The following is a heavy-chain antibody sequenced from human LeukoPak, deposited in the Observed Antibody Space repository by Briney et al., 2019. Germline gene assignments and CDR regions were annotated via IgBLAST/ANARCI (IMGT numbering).Heavy chain of an antibody. V-gene: IGHV4-31*03. J-gene: IGHJ3*02. CDR3: ARAAWRGSNSRDAFDI. Sequence: SQTLSLTCTVSGGSISSGGYYWSWIRQHPGKGLEWIGYIYYTGTTYYNPSLKSRITISVDTSKNQFSLNLSSMTAADTAVYYCARAAWRGSNSRDAFDIWGQGTVVTVSS. CDR2: IYYTGTT. CDR1: GGSISSGGYY. D-gene: IGHD4/OR15-4a*01.